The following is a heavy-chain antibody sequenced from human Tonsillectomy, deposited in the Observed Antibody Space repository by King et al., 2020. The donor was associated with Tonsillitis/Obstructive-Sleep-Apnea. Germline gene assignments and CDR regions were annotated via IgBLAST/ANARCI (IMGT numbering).Heavy chain of an antibody. CDR3: ARDQDYGSGSYFHYYYYMDV. J-gene: IGHJ6*03. CDR1: WFTVSSNY. D-gene: IGHD3-10*01. V-gene: IGHV3-53*01. Sequence: VQLVESGGGLIQPGGSLRLSCAASWFTVSSNYMSWVRQAPGKGLEWVSVIYSGGSTYYADSVKCRFTISRDNSKNTLYLKMNSLRAEDTAVYYCARDQDYGSGSYFHYYYYMDVWGKGTTVTVSS. CDR2: IYSGGST.